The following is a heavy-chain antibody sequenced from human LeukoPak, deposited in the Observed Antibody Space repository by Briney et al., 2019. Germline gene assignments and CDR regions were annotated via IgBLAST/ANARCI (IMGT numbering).Heavy chain of an antibody. J-gene: IGHJ1*01. V-gene: IGHV1-18*01. CDR1: GYTFTSYG. CDR3: ARDRGYSYGKEYFQH. D-gene: IGHD5-18*01. Sequence: VASVKVSCKASGYTFTSYGISWVRQAPGQGLEWMGWISAYNGNTNYAQKLQGRVTMTTDTSTSTAYMELRSLRSDDTAVYYCARDRGYSYGKEYFQHWGQGTLVTVSS. CDR2: ISAYNGNT.